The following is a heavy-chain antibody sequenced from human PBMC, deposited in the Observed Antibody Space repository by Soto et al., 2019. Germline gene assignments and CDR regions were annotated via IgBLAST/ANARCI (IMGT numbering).Heavy chain of an antibody. CDR3: GRATSEITMVRLKALDT. CDR1: GVSFSGYY. CDR2: INHSGST. D-gene: IGHD3-10*01. V-gene: IGHV4-34*01. J-gene: IGHJ3*02. Sequence: SETLSLTCAVYGVSFSGYYWSWIRQPPGKGLEWIGEINHSGSTNYNPSLKSRVTTTVDTSNNQFSLKLSTVTAADTAVYYCGRATSEITMVRLKALDTWGQGTMVTVSS.